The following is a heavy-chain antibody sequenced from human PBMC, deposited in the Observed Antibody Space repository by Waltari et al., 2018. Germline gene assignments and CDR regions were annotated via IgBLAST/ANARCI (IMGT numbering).Heavy chain of an antibody. Sequence: QVQLVQSGAEVKKPGSSVKVSCKASGGPFGRYAISWVRQAPGEGLEWMGGIIPIFGTAPNYAQKFQGRLTLTADESTATVYMDLSSLRSDDTAVYYCARRQLGGAFDPWGQGTLVSVSS. CDR3: ARRQLGGAFDP. CDR2: IIPIFGTAP. CDR1: GGPFGRYA. J-gene: IGHJ5*02. V-gene: IGHV1-69*12. D-gene: IGHD3-16*01.